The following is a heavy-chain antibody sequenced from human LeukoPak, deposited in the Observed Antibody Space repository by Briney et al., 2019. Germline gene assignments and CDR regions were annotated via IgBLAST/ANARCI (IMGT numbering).Heavy chain of an antibody. CDR1: GFTFSNAW. V-gene: IGHV3-15*01. CDR3: TTDARLWIQLWLHAFDI. Sequence: GGSLRLSCAASGFTFSNAWMSWVRQAPGKGLEWVGRIKSKTDGGTTDYAAPVKGRFTISRDDSKNTLYLQMNSLKTEDTAVYYCTTDARLWIQLWLHAFDIWGQGTMVTVSS. D-gene: IGHD5-18*01. J-gene: IGHJ3*02. CDR2: IKSKTDGGTT.